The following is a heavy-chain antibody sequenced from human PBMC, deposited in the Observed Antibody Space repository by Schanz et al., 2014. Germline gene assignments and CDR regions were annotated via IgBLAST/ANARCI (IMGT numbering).Heavy chain of an antibody. Sequence: EVQLVESGGGLIQPGGSLRLSCAASGFIFGSSVMAWVRQAPGKGLEWVSAISGSGGSTYYADSVKGRFTISRDNSKNTLYLQMNSLRAGDAAVYYCARGLIAAAGGAFDYWGQGTLVAVSA. D-gene: IGHD6-13*01. J-gene: IGHJ4*02. CDR1: GFIFGSSV. CDR3: ARGLIAAAGGAFDY. V-gene: IGHV3-23*04. CDR2: ISGSGGST.